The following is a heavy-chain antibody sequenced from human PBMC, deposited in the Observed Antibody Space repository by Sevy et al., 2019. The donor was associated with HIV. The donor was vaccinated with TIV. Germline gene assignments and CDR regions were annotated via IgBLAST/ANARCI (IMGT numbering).Heavy chain of an antibody. CDR2: IYYTGSS. Sequence: SETLSLTCTVSGDSIRSQSHYWAWIRQSPGKGLEWIASIYYTGSSYYNLSLRGRFTISVYTSKEQISLKLTSVTAADTAVYFCARQVRFSGVIINHFDYWGHGTLVTVSS. CDR1: GDSIRSQSHY. J-gene: IGHJ4*01. CDR3: ARQVRFSGVIINHFDY. D-gene: IGHD3-3*01. V-gene: IGHV4-39*01.